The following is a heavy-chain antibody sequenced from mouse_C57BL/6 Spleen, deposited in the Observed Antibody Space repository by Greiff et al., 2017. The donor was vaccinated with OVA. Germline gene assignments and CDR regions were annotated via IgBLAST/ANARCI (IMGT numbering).Heavy chain of an antibody. CDR2: IDPSDSYT. D-gene: IGHD3-2*02. CDR1: GYTFTSYW. J-gene: IGHJ3*01. Sequence: VQLQQPGAELVKPGASVKLSCKASGYTFTSYWMQWVKQRPGQGLEWIGEIDPSDSYTNYNQKFKGKATLTVDTSSSTAYMQLSSLTSEDSAVYYSAATAQATAGFAYWGQGTLVTVSA. CDR3: AATAQATAGFAY. V-gene: IGHV1-50*01.